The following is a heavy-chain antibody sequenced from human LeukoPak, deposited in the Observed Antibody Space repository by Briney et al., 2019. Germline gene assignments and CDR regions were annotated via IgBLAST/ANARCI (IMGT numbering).Heavy chain of an antibody. CDR3: ARGITMVRGVIAYY. CDR2: MNPNSGNT. D-gene: IGHD3-10*01. V-gene: IGHV1-8*01. CDR1: GYTFTSYD. Sequence: ASVKVSCKASGYTFTSYDINWARQATGQGLEWMGWMNPNSGNTGYAQKFQGRVTMTRNTSISTAYMELSSLRSEDTAVYYCARGITMVRGVIAYYWGQGTLVTVSS. J-gene: IGHJ4*02.